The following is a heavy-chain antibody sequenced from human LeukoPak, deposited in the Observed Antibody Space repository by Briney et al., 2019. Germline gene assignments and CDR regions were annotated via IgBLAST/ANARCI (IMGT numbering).Heavy chain of an antibody. CDR1: GFTFSSYS. D-gene: IGHD3-16*01. CDR2: ITQDGSET. V-gene: IGHV3-74*01. Sequence: HPGGSLRLSCAASGFTFSSYSMNWVRQAPGKGLVWVSHITQDGSETFYADSVKGRFTISRDNAKNTVYLQMNNLRAEDTAVYYCATDDYRGLGYWGQGTLVTVSS. J-gene: IGHJ4*02. CDR3: ATDDYRGLGY.